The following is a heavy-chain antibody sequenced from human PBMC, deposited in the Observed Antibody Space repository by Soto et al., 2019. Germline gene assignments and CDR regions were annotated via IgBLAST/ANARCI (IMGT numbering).Heavy chain of an antibody. D-gene: IGHD1-26*01. V-gene: IGHV4-39*01. CDR2: IYYSGST. J-gene: IGHJ4*02. CDR3: ASSIVGAYDY. CDR1: GGSISSSSHY. Sequence: PSETLSLTCTVSGGSISSSSHYWGWIRQPPGKGLEWIGSIYYSGSTYYNPSLKSRVTISVDTSKNQFSLKLSSVTAADTAVYYCASSIVGAYDYWGQGTLVTVSS.